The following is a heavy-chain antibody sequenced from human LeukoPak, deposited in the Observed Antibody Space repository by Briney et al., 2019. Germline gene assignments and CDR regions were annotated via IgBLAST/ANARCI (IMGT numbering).Heavy chain of an antibody. D-gene: IGHD3-10*01. CDR3: ARGPSITMVRGGQWYYYMDV. V-gene: IGHV1-24*01. CDR2: FDPEDGET. Sequence: ASVKLSCKVSGHTLTEFSMHWVRQAPGKRLEWMGRFDPEDGETIYAQKFQGRVTMTRDTSTNAVYMELSSLRSEDTAVYYCARGPSITMVRGGQWYYYMDVWGKGTTVTISS. CDR1: GHTLTEFS. J-gene: IGHJ6*03.